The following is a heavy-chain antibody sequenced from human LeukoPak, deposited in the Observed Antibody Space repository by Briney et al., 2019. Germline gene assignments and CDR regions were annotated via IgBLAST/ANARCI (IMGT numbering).Heavy chain of an antibody. V-gene: IGHV4-59*01. Sequence: SESLSLTCTVSGGSITNYYWSWIRQPPGKGLEWIGNIYHSGTTNHNPSLKSRVTISLDTSENQFSLKLSSVTPADTAVYYCAREGYRGFDPWGQGTLVTVSS. J-gene: IGHJ5*02. CDR2: IYHSGTT. CDR3: AREGYRGFDP. CDR1: GGSITNYY. D-gene: IGHD1-1*01.